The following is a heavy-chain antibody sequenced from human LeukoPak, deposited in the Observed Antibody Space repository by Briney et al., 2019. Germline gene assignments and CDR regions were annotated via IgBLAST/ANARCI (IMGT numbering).Heavy chain of an antibody. V-gene: IGHV3-30*04. D-gene: IGHD3-10*01. CDR3: ARAMIRGVLPF. Sequence: GGSLRLSCAASGFTFSSYAMHWLRQAPGKGLEWVAVISNDEKNEYYADFVRGRFTISRDNTNNALHLQMNGLRDDDTAVYYCARAMIRGVLPFWGQGTLVTVSS. CDR2: ISNDEKNE. CDR1: GFTFSSYA. J-gene: IGHJ4*02.